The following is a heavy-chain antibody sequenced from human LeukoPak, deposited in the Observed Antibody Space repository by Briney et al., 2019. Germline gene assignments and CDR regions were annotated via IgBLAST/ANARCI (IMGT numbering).Heavy chain of an antibody. CDR1: GGSISSSSYY. CDR2: IYYSGST. V-gene: IGHV4-39*07. D-gene: IGHD3-22*01. J-gene: IGHJ4*02. CDR3: AGKDYYDSSGAPDPGYFDY. Sequence: PSETLSLTCTVSGGSISSSSYYWGWIRQPPGKGLEWIGSIYYSGSTYYNPSLKSRVTISVDTSKNQFSLKLSSVTAADTAVYYCAGKDYYDSSGAPDPGYFDYWGQGTLVTVSS.